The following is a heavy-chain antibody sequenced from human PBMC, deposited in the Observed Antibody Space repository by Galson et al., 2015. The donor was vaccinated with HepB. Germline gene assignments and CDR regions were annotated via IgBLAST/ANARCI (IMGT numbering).Heavy chain of an antibody. Sequence: SLRLSCAASGFTFDDYAMTWVRQTPGKGLGWVSTINWNGGNIHYADSVKGRFTISRDNAKNSLYLQMNSLRAGDTALYYCARGLIDDFWSASYFDYWGQGTLVTVSS. CDR3: ARGLIDDFWSASYFDY. CDR2: INWNGGNI. CDR1: GFTFDDYA. V-gene: IGHV3-20*04. D-gene: IGHD3-3*01. J-gene: IGHJ4*02.